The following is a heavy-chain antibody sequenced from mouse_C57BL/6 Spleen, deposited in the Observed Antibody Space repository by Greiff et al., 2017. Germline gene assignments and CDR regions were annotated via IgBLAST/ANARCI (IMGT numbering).Heavy chain of an antibody. Sequence: QVQLQQSGAELAKPGASVKLSCKASGYTFTSYWMHWVKQRPGQGLEWIGYINPSSGYTKYNQKFKDKATLTADKSSSTAYMQLSSLTYEDSAVYYCARDYSNYGGYFDSWGQGTTLTVSS. D-gene: IGHD2-5*01. V-gene: IGHV1-7*01. CDR2: INPSSGYT. CDR3: ARDYSNYGGYFDS. J-gene: IGHJ2*01. CDR1: GYTFTSYW.